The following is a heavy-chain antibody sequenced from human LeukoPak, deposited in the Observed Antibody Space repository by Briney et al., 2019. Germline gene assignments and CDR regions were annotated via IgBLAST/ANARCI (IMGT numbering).Heavy chain of an antibody. D-gene: IGHD2-2*01. CDR2: IYYSGST. V-gene: IGHV4-59*01. CDR3: ARAGLGYCSSTSCYYFDY. Sequence: SETLSLTCTVSGGSISSYYWSWIRQPPGKGLEWIGYIYYSGSTNYNPSLKGRVTISVDTSKNQFSLKLSSVTAAGTAVYYCARAGLGYCSSTSCYYFDYWGQGTLVTVSS. CDR1: GGSISSYY. J-gene: IGHJ4*02.